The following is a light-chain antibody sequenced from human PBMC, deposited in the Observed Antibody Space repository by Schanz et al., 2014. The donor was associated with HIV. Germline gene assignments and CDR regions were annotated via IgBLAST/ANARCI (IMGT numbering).Light chain of an antibody. J-gene: IGKJ2*01. V-gene: IGKV1-5*03. CDR1: QTIGRF. CDR2: QAS. CDR3: QQCVTYPYT. Sequence: DIQMTQSPSTLSASVGDRITITCRASQTIGRFLAWYQQKPGTAPVLLIYQASTLETGVPSRFSGSGSGTSFTLTITSLQPDDFATYYCQQCVTYPYTFGQGTKLDIK.